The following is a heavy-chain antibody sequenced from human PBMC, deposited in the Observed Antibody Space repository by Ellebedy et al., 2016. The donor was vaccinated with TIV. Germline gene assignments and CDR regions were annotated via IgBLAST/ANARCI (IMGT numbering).Heavy chain of an antibody. CDR3: ASKLSITGTLRDYYYYGMDV. D-gene: IGHD1-20*01. V-gene: IGHV1-69*04. J-gene: IGHJ6*02. Sequence: AASVKVSCKASGGTFSSYAISWVRQAPGQGLEWMGRIIPILGIANYAQKFQGRVTITADKSTSTAYMELSSLRSEDTAVYYCASKLSITGTLRDYYYYGMDVWGQGTTVTVSS. CDR2: IIPILGIA. CDR1: GGTFSSYA.